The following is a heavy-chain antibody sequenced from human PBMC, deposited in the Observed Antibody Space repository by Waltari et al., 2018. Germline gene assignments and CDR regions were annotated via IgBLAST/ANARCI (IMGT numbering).Heavy chain of an antibody. CDR2: ISSSGSTI. CDR1: GFPFSASY. D-gene: IGHD1-1*01. CDR3: ARRNYPYYYYGMDV. Sequence: QVQLVESGGGLVKPGGSLRLPCAASGFPFSASYMSWIRQAPGKGLEWVTYISSSGSTIYYADSVKGRFTISRDNAKNSLYLQMNSLRAEDTAVYYCARRNYPYYYYGMDVWGQGTTVTVSS. J-gene: IGHJ6*02. V-gene: IGHV3-11*04.